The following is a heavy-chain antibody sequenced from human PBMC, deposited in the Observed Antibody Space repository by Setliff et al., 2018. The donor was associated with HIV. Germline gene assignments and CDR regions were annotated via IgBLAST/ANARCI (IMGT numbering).Heavy chain of an antibody. J-gene: IGHJ4*02. Sequence: GGSLRLSCAASGFSFGDYTFNWVRQAPGKGLEWFSYINWRSEKYYADSVKGRFTISRDNGKSSVYLQINSLRAEDTAVYYCVRDKSWAFDYWGQGTLVTVSS. CDR2: INWRSEK. CDR3: VRDKSWAFDY. V-gene: IGHV3-48*01. CDR1: GFSFGDYT.